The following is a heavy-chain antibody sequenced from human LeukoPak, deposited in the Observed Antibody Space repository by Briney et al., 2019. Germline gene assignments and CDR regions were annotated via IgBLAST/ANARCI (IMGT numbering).Heavy chain of an antibody. D-gene: IGHD1-1*01. CDR1: GFTFSRYW. Sequence: GGSLRLSCTASGFTFSRYWMIWVRQAPGKGLEWVANIIQDGSDKYYVDSVKGRFTISRDNAKSSVYLQMNSLRAEDTAVYYCTQFRDWNDGWGYPCGQGALVIVSS. J-gene: IGHJ5*02. CDR3: TQFRDWNDGWGYP. V-gene: IGHV3-7*01. CDR2: IIQDGSDK.